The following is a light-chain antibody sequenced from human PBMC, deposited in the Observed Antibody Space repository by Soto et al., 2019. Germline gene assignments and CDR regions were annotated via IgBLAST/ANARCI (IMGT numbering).Light chain of an antibody. Sequence: QSVRTQSASASGAPGQSVTISCTGTSSDIGGYNSVSCYQQHPGEAPKVMIYDVSKRPSGVPDRFSGSKSGNTASLTVSALQAEDEADYYCSSYTDRNNLVFGTGTKVTVL. CDR3: SSYTDRNNLV. CDR1: SSDIGGYNS. J-gene: IGLJ1*01. V-gene: IGLV2-8*01. CDR2: DVS.